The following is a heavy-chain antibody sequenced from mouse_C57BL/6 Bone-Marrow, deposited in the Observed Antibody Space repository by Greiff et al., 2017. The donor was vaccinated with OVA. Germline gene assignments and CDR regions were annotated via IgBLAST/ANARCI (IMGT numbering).Heavy chain of an antibody. D-gene: IGHD4-1*01. V-gene: IGHV1-64*01. CDR3: ARHGTDWYFDV. CDR1: GYTFTSYW. J-gene: IGHJ1*03. Sequence: QVQLQQSGAELVKPGASVKLSCKASGYTFTSYWMHWVKQRPGQGLEWIGMIHPNSGSTNYNEKFKSKATLTVDKSSSTAYMQLSSLTSEDSAVYYCARHGTDWYFDVWGTGTTVTVSS. CDR2: IHPNSGST.